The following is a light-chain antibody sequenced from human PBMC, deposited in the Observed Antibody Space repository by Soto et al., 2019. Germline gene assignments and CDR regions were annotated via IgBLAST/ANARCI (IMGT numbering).Light chain of an antibody. CDR2: GVS. V-gene: IGKV3-20*01. CDR1: QSVSSSY. J-gene: IGKJ1*01. Sequence: EIVLTQSPGTLSLSPGERATLSCRASQSVSSSYFAWYQQTPGQAPRLLIYGVSSRATGIPDRFSGSGSGTDFTLTISRLEPEDFAVYYCQQYGSSPWTFGQGTKVEIK. CDR3: QQYGSSPWT.